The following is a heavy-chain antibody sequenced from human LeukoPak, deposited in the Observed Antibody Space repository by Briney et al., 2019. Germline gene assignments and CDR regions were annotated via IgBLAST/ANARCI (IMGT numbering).Heavy chain of an antibody. CDR1: GYSFTAYF. J-gene: IGHJ4*02. D-gene: IGHD6-19*01. CDR3: ARDFLSSGLYGGDY. CDR2: INPNSGRT. Sequence: ASMKVSCKASGYSFTAYFMHWVRQAPGQGLEWMGWINPNSGRTKHAQKFQGRVTLTRDTSISTAYMELSGLTSDDTAVYYCARDFLSSGLYGGDYWGQGTLVTVSS. V-gene: IGHV1-2*02.